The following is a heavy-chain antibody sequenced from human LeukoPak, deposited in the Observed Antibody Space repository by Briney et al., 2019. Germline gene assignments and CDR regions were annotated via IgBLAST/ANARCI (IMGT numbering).Heavy chain of an antibody. CDR1: GFTFSSYA. Sequence: PGGSLRLSCAASGFTFSSYAMSWVRQAPGKGLEWVSAISGSGGSTYYADSAKGRFTISRDNSKNTLYLQMNSLRAEDTAVYYCAKSPTQWLVSMVWFDPWGQGTLVTVSS. CDR2: ISGSGGST. V-gene: IGHV3-23*01. J-gene: IGHJ5*02. D-gene: IGHD6-19*01. CDR3: AKSPTQWLVSMVWFDP.